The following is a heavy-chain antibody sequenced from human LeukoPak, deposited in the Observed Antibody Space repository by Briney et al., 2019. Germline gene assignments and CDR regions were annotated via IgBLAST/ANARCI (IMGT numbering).Heavy chain of an antibody. Sequence: SETLSLTCTVSGGSISGYYWSWIRQPPGKGLEWIGYIYYSGSTNYNSSLKSRVTISVDTSKNQFSLNLSSVTAADTAVYYCARVWVRFGAFDIWGQGTMVTVSS. CDR3: ARVWVRFGAFDI. D-gene: IGHD5-12*01. CDR2: IYYSGST. J-gene: IGHJ3*02. CDR1: GGSISGYY. V-gene: IGHV4-59*12.